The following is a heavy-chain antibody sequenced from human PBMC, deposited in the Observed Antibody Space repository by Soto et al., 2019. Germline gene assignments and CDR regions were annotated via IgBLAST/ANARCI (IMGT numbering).Heavy chain of an antibody. CDR3: AAYCYTMTCTHFHGYS. V-gene: IGHV3-7*03. J-gene: IGHJ5*02. Sequence: VGSLRLSCAVSGFRFRDYWMRWVRQAPWKVLEWVANIKQDESDKDYVDSVKVRFTISRDNAKNALYLQMNSLRVEDTAVYYCAAYCYTMTCTHFHGYSWGQGTQVTVSS. D-gene: IGHD3-16*02. CDR2: IKQDESDK. CDR1: GFRFRDYW.